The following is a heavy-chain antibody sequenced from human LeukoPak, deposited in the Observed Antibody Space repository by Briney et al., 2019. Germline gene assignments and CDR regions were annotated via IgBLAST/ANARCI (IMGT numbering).Heavy chain of an antibody. V-gene: IGHV1-18*01. Sequence: ASVKVSCKASGYTFTSYGISWVRQAPGQGLEWMGWISAYNGNTNYAQKLQGRVTMTTDTAMSTAYMELRSLRSEDTAVYYCASTDQFPFSFDYWGQGTLVTVSS. CDR2: ISAYNGNT. CDR1: GYTFTSYG. D-gene: IGHD2-2*01. J-gene: IGHJ4*02. CDR3: ASTDQFPFSFDY.